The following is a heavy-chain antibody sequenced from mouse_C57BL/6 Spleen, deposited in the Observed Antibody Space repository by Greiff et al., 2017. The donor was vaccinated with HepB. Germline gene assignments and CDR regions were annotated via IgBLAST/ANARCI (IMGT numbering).Heavy chain of an antibody. CDR1: GYTFTSYG. CDR2: IYPRSGNT. CDR3: ARRELWDYAMDY. Sequence: QVQLQQSGAELARPGASVKLSCKASGYTFTSYGISWVKQRTGQGLEGIGEIYPRSGNTYYNEKFKGKATLTADKSSSTAYMELRSLTSEDSAVYFCARRELWDYAMDYWGEGTSVTVSS. J-gene: IGHJ4*01. V-gene: IGHV1-81*01. D-gene: IGHD1-1*02.